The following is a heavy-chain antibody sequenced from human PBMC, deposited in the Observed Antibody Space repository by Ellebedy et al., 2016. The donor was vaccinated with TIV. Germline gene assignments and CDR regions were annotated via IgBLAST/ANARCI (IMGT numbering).Heavy chain of an antibody. J-gene: IGHJ4*02. Sequence: MPGGSLRLSCTVSGASINSYFWSWIRQPPGKGLEWIGYISNTGNTNYNPSLKSRVSISLDTSRSQFSLSLTSVTAADTAVYFCARDRRGSYDFWGQGTLIAVSS. V-gene: IGHV4-59*01. CDR2: ISNTGNT. CDR1: GASINSYF. D-gene: IGHD3-10*01. CDR3: ARDRRGSYDF.